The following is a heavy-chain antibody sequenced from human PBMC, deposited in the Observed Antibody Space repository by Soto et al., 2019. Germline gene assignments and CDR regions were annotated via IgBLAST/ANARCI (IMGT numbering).Heavy chain of an antibody. CDR3: ARDGYDGSGSPYPAY. J-gene: IGHJ4*02. Sequence: SETLSLTCSVSGGSMSEYFWSWIRQSPGKGLEWIGYIYYLGSTDYNPSLKSRVTISVDTSKRQFSLRLTSVTAADTAVYYCARDGYDGSGSPYPAYWGPGTQVTVSS. CDR2: IYYLGST. D-gene: IGHD3-10*01. CDR1: GGSMSEYF. V-gene: IGHV4-59*01.